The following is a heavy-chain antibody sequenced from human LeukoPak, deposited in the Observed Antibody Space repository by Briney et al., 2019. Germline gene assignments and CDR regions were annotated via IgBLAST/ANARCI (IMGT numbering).Heavy chain of an antibody. D-gene: IGHD2-2*01. CDR1: GYSISSDSY. J-gene: IGHJ5*02. V-gene: IGHV4-38-2*01. CDR3: AKFGSTSGRGFDP. Sequence: SETLSLTCAVSGYSISSDSYWGRIRQPPGKGLEWIGTIYYTGTTYYNPSLNSRVTISLDPSKNQFSVRLTSVTAADTAIYYCAKFGSTSGRGFDPWGQGTLVTVSS. CDR2: IYYTGTT.